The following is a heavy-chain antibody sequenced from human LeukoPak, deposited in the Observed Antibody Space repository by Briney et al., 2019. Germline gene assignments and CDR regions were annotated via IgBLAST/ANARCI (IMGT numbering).Heavy chain of an antibody. V-gene: IGHV4-39*01. D-gene: IGHD6-13*01. Sequence: SGPGLVKPSETLSLTCTVSGGSISSSSYSWGWIRQPPGKGLEWIGSIYYSGSTYYNPSLKSRVTISVDTSKKQFSLKLSSVTAADTAVYYCARTLSSSWYADAFDIWGQGTMVTVSS. J-gene: IGHJ3*02. CDR1: GGSISSSSYS. CDR3: ARTLSSSWYADAFDI. CDR2: IYYSGST.